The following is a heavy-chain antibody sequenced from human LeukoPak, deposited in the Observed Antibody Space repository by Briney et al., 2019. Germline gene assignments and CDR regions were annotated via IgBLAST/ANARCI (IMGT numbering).Heavy chain of an antibody. J-gene: IGHJ4*02. CDR3: ASRPADTTWYGVFDY. V-gene: IGHV4-59*11. Sequence: SETLSLTCSVSGGSINSHYWSWIRQPPGKRLDWIGYIFNIGNTNYNPSLASRVTMSVDTSRAQFFLRLSPVTAADTAIYYCASRPADTTWYGVFDYWSQGTLVTVSS. CDR2: IFNIGNT. CDR1: GGSINSHY. D-gene: IGHD3-10*01.